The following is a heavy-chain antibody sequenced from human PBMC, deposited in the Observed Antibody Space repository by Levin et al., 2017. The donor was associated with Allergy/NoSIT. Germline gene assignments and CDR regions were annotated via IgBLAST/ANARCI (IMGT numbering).Heavy chain of an antibody. CDR3: ASFRGLGSSSGYYYYGMDG. CDR1: GGSFRGYY. J-gene: IGHJ6*02. Sequence: SQTLSLPCAVYGGSFRGYYWSWLRQPPGKGLEWIGEINHSGSTNYNPSLKSRVTISVDTSKNQFSLKLSSVTAADTAVYYCASFRGLGSSSGYYYYGMDGWGQGTTVTVSS. CDR2: INHSGST. V-gene: IGHV4-34*01. D-gene: IGHD6-6*01.